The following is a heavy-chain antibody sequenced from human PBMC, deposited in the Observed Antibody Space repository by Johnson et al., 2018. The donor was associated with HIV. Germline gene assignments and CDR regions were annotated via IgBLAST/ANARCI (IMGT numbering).Heavy chain of an antibody. Sequence: VQLVESGGGLVQPGGSLRLSCAASGLTFSSYGMSWVRQAPGKGLEWISYISSSDSTIYSADSVQGRFTISRDDSKNTLYLQINSLKTDDTGVYYCSREVYQMTAFDIWGQGTVVTVSS. V-gene: IGHV3-48*01. CDR2: ISSSDSTI. CDR3: SREVYQMTAFDI. CDR1: GLTFSSYG. J-gene: IGHJ3*02. D-gene: IGHD2-2*01.